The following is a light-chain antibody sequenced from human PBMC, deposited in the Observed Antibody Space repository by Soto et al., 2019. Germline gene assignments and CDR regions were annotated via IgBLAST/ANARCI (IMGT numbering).Light chain of an antibody. V-gene: IGKV1-8*01. J-gene: IGKJ3*01. CDR1: QGISSY. CDR2: AAS. CDR3: QQYYSYPLT. Sequence: AIRMTQSPSSLSASTGDRVTITCRASQGISSYLAWYQQKPGKAPKLLIYAASTLQRGVTSRFSGSGSGTDFTLTISCLPYEDFATYCCQQYYSYPLTFGPGTKVDIQ.